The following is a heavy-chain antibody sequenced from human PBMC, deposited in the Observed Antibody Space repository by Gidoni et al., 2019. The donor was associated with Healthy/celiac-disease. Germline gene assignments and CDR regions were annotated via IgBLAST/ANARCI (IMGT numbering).Heavy chain of an antibody. J-gene: IGHJ6*02. V-gene: IGHV4-30-4*01. CDR3: ARVGSTYYYYGMDV. Sequence: QVQLQESGPGLVKPSQTLSLTCTVSGGSISSGDYYWSWIRQPPGKGLEWSGYIYYSWSTYYNPSLKSRVTISVDTSKNQFSLKLSSVTAADTAVYYCARVGSTYYYYGMDVWGQGTTVTVSS. CDR1: GGSISSGDYY. CDR2: IYYSWST. D-gene: IGHD3-10*01.